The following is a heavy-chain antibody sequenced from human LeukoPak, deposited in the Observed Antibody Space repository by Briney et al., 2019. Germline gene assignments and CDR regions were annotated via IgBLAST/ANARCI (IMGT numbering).Heavy chain of an antibody. Sequence: GGSLRLSCAASGFTFSSYSMNWVRQAPGKGLEWVSSISSSSGYIYYADSVKGRFTISRDNAKNSLYLQMNSLRAEDTAVYYCARSDRKAVAGILRSWFDPWGQGTLVTVSS. CDR3: ARSDRKAVAGILRSWFDP. J-gene: IGHJ5*02. CDR1: GFTFSSYS. CDR2: ISSSSGYI. D-gene: IGHD6-19*01. V-gene: IGHV3-21*01.